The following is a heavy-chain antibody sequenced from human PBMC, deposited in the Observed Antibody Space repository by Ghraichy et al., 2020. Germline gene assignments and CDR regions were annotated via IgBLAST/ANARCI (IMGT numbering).Heavy chain of an antibody. D-gene: IGHD3-3*01. CDR2: VHYSKTT. CDR3: ARHSVSRFLNWFDP. Sequence: SETLSLTCTVSGGSIRSTNDYWAWIRQPPGKGLEWIGSVHYSKTTYYNPSLRSRVTISADTSKNHFSLKVTSTTAADTAVYYCARHSVSRFLNWFDPWGQGTLVIVSS. J-gene: IGHJ5*02. CDR1: GGSIRSTNDY. V-gene: IGHV4-39*02.